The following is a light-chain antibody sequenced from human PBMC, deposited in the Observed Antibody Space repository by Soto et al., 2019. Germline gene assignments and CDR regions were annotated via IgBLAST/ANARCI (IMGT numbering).Light chain of an antibody. J-gene: IGKJ1*01. Sequence: EIVLTQSPGTLSLSPGERATLSSRASQSVSNNYLAWYQQKPGQAPRLLIYVASNRATGIPDRFSGSGSGTDFTLTISRLEPEDFAVYYCQQYGSSGTFGQGTKVEIK. V-gene: IGKV3-20*01. CDR2: VAS. CDR1: QSVSNNY. CDR3: QQYGSSGT.